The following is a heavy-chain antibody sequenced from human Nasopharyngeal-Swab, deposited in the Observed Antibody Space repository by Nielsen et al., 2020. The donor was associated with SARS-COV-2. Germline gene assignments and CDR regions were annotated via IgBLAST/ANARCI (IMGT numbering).Heavy chain of an antibody. J-gene: IGHJ4*02. CDR3: AKSMAYFQLSGTYNLDF. Sequence: GGSLRLSCAASGFTFNYFGMHWVRQAPGKGLEWLAFISYEGSIRNYIDSVKARFTVSRDSSKNTVYPQMNSLRPDDTAVYFCAKSMAYFQLSGTYNLDFWGRGTLVTVSS. D-gene: IGHD1-1*01. CDR2: ISYEGSIR. V-gene: IGHV3-30*18. CDR1: GFTFNYFG.